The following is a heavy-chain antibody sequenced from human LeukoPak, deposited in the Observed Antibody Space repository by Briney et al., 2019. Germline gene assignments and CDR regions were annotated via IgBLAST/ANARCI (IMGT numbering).Heavy chain of an antibody. CDR2: ISGDGGST. J-gene: IGHJ5*02. CDR1: GFTFYGYA. V-gene: IGHV3-43*02. CDR3: AKGVSPDIMTTVS. D-gene: IGHD4-17*01. Sequence: GESLTLSCAASGFTFYGYAMHWVRHAPGKGLEWVSLISGDGGSTNYADSGKGRFTISRDNSKNSLYLQMNSLRTEDTALYYCAKGVSPDIMTTVSWGQGTLVTVSS.